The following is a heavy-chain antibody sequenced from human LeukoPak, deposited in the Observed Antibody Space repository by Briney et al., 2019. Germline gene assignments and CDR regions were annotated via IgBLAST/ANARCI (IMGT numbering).Heavy chain of an antibody. CDR3: AKDIDCGDGHFDY. J-gene: IGHJ4*02. V-gene: IGHV3-9*01. Sequence: SGGSLRLSCAASGFTFDDYAMHWVRQAPGKGLEWVSGISWNSGSIGYADSVKGRFTISRDNAKNSLYLQMNSLRPEDTALYYCAKDIDCGDGHFDYWGQGTLVTVSS. D-gene: IGHD4-17*01. CDR1: GFTFDDYA. CDR2: ISWNSGSI.